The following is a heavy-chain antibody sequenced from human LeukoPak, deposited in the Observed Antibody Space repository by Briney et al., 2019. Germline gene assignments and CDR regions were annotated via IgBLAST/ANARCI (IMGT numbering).Heavy chain of an antibody. V-gene: IGHV1-2*04. D-gene: IGHD3-22*01. CDR1: GYTFTGYY. CDR3: ARGRGLYSSGYYQDFDY. J-gene: IGHJ4*02. Sequence: ASVKVSCKASGYTFTGYYMHWVRQAPGQGLEWMGWINPNSGGTNYAQKFQGWVTMTRDTPISTAYMELSRLRSDDTAVYYCARGRGLYSSGYYQDFDYWGQGTLVTVSS. CDR2: INPNSGGT.